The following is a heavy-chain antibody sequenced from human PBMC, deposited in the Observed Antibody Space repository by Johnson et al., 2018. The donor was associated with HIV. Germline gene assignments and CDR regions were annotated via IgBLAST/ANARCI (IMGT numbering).Heavy chain of an antibody. V-gene: IGHV3-30*02. Sequence: QVQLVESGGGVVQPGGSLRLSCAASGFTFSSYGMHWVRQAPGKGLEWVAFIRSDGSNKNYADSVKGLFTISRDNSKKTVYLQMNSRRAEDTAVYYCARGDCSSTSCYHFDIWGQGTMVTVSS. CDR3: ARGDCSSTSCYHFDI. D-gene: IGHD2-2*01. CDR1: GFTFSSYG. J-gene: IGHJ3*02. CDR2: IRSDGSNK.